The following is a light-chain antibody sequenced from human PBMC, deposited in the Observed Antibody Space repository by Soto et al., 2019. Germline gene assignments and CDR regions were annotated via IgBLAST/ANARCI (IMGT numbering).Light chain of an antibody. CDR3: QQYNDWPPVT. CDR2: DAS. J-gene: IGKJ4*01. CDR1: QSVSSH. Sequence: EIVLTQSPATLALSPCEGATVSSSASQSVSSHLAWYQQKRGQAPRLLTYDASSRASGIPARFSGRGSGTEFTLTISSLQSEDFAVYYCQQYNDWPPVTFGGGTKVDI. V-gene: IGKV3D-15*01.